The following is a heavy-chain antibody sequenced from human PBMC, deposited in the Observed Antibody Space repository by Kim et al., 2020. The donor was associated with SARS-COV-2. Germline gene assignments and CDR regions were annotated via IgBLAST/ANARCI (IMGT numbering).Heavy chain of an antibody. CDR1: GYTFTSYG. D-gene: IGHD3-9*01. CDR2: ISAYNGNT. Sequence: ASVKVSCKASGYTFTSYGISWARQAPGQGLEWMGWISAYNGNTNYAQKLQGRVTMTTDTSTSTAYMELRSLRSDDTAVYYCAGWYYDILTGYYFLAYWGQGALVTVSS. CDR3: AGWYYDILTGYYFLAY. J-gene: IGHJ4*02. V-gene: IGHV1-18*01.